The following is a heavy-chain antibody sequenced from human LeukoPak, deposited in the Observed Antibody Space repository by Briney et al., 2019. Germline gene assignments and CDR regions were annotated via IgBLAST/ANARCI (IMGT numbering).Heavy chain of an antibody. CDR2: INHSGST. CDR3: ASDLYTVVEY. V-gene: IGHV4-34*01. Sequence: KPSETLSLTRAVYGGSFSGYYWRWIRQPPRKGAEWIGEINHSGSTNYNPSLKSRVTISVDTSKNQFSLKLSSVTAADTAVYYCASDLYTVVEYWGQGTLVTVSS. J-gene: IGHJ4*02. CDR1: GGSFSGYY. D-gene: IGHD2-15*01.